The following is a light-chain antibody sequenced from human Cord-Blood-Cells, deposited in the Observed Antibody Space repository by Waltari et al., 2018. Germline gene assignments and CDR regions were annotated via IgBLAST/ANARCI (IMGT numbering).Light chain of an antibody. J-gene: IGKJ4*01. V-gene: IGKV3-11*01. CDR3: QQRSNWPLT. CDR1: QSVSSY. Sequence: ELAFIQSPATLSLSPGAGATLSCRASQSVSSYLAWYQQKPGQAPRLLIYDASNRATGIPARFSGSGSGTDFTLTISSLEPEDFAVYYCQQRSNWPLTFGGGTKVEIK. CDR2: DAS.